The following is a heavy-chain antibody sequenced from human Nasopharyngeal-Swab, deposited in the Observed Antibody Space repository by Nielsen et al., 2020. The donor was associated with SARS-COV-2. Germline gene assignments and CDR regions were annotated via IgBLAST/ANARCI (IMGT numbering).Heavy chain of an antibody. Sequence: ASAKASCKASGYRFTSYGISWVRQAPGQGLEWMGWISAYNGNTNYAQKLQGRVTMTTDTSTSTAYMELRSLRSDDTAVYYCARVPGNHDAFDIWGQGTMVTVSS. CDR3: ARVPGNHDAFDI. CDR1: GYRFTSYG. V-gene: IGHV1-18*01. CDR2: ISAYNGNT. D-gene: IGHD2-2*01. J-gene: IGHJ3*02.